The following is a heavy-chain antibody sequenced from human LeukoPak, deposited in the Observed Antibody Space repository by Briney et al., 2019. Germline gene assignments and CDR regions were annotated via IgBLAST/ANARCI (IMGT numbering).Heavy chain of an antibody. CDR1: GGTFSSYA. CDR3: ARGGIAAAGSFDY. CDR2: IIPIFGTA. V-gene: IGHV1-69*13. J-gene: IGHJ4*02. D-gene: IGHD6-13*01. Sequence: GASVKVSSKASGGTFSSYAISWVRQAPGQGLEWMGGIIPIFGTANYAQKFQGRVTITADESTSTAYMELSSLRSEDTAVYYCARGGIAAAGSFDYWGQGTLVTVSS.